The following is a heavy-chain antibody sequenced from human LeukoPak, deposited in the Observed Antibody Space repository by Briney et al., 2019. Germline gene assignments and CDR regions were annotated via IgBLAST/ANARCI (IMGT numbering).Heavy chain of an antibody. D-gene: IGHD3-10*01. Sequence: ASVTVSCKASGYTFTSYGISWVRQAPGQGLQWLGWISASNGNTNYAQKFRDRVTMSTDTSTRTAYLDVRSLTSDDTAVYYCAFLWFGELLSTFDYWGQGTLVTVSS. CDR2: ISASNGNT. CDR3: AFLWFGELLSTFDY. CDR1: GYTFTSYG. J-gene: IGHJ4*02. V-gene: IGHV1-18*01.